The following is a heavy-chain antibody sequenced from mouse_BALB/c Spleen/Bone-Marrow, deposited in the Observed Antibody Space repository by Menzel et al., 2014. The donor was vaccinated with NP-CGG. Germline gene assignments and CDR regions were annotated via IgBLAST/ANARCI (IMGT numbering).Heavy chain of an antibody. CDR1: GYTFTSYY. CDR3: TRSYYGNYFDV. CDR2: INPSNGGT. V-gene: IGHV1S81*02. J-gene: IGHJ1*01. D-gene: IGHD2-1*01. Sequence: VKLVESGAELVKPGASVKLSCKASGYTFTSYYMYWVKQRPGQGLEWIGEINPSNGGTNFNEKFKSKATLTVDKSSSTAYMQLSRLTSEDSAVYYCTRSYYGNYFDVWGAGTTVTVSS.